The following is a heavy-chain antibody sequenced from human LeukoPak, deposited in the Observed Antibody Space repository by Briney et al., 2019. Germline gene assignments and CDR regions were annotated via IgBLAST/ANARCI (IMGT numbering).Heavy chain of an antibody. CDR2: ISSSGSTI. D-gene: IGHD3-22*01. V-gene: IGHV3-11*01. J-gene: IGHJ4*02. CDR3: ARELYYDSSGYVGY. Sequence: GGSLRLSCAASGFTFSDYYMNWIRQAPGKGLKWVSYISSSGSTIYYADSVKGRFTISRDNAKNSLYLQMNSLRAEDTAVYYCARELYYDSSGYVGYWGQGTLVTVSS. CDR1: GFTFSDYY.